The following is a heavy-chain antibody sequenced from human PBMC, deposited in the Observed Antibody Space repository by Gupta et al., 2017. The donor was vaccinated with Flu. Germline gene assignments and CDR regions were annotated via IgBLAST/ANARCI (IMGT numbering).Heavy chain of an antibody. CDR3: AKVSGLRSSFDI. Sequence: QVQLVESGGGVVQPGRSLRLSCAASGFTFSSYGMHWVRQAPGKGLEWVAVISYDGSNKYYADSVKGRFTISRDNSKNTLYLQMNSLRAEDTAVYYCAKVSGLRSSFDIWGQGTMVTVSS. CDR1: GFTFSSYG. J-gene: IGHJ3*02. V-gene: IGHV3-30*18. D-gene: IGHD4-17*01. CDR2: ISYDGSNK.